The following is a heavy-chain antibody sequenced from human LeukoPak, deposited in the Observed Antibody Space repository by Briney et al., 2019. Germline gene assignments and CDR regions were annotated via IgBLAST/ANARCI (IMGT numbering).Heavy chain of an antibody. J-gene: IGHJ4*02. D-gene: IGHD1-1*01. CDR2: ISGSGGST. CDR3: ATDRRTAAASTLDY. CDR1: GFTFSTYA. V-gene: IGHV3-23*01. Sequence: GGSLRLSCSASGFTFSTYAMSWVRQAPGKGPEWVSAISGSGGSTYYADSVKGRFTISRGNSKKTLYLQMNSLRADDTAVYYCATDRRTAAASTLDYWGQGTLVTVSS.